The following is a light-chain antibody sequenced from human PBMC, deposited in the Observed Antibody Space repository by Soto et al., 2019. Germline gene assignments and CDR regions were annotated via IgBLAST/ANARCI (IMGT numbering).Light chain of an antibody. CDR3: QQYDSLPYT. V-gene: IGKV1-33*01. CDR2: GAS. CDR1: QDINDY. Sequence: EIQMTQSPSSLSASLGDRVTITCPASQDINDYSNWYQQKPGKAPRLLIYGASFLEVGVPSRFSGSGSGTHVTLTISSLQPEDVATYYCQQYDSLPYTFGQGTRLEIK. J-gene: IGKJ2*01.